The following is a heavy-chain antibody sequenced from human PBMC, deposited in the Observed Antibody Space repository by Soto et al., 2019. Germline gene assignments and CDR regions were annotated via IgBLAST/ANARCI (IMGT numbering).Heavy chain of an antibody. CDR3: ASLGVGDWANYYYYYGMDC. J-gene: IGHJ6*02. D-gene: IGHD2-21*02. V-gene: IGHV3-23*01. Sequence: PXGTLILSGAPTAFTYSVYAMTWFRQAPGRGLDWVSAVTANGGSTYSADSVKGRFTISRDNSKNTLFLQMNSLRAEDTAVYYCASLGVGDWANYYYYYGMDCWGQGPRFTLSS. CDR1: AFTYSVYA. CDR2: VTANGGST.